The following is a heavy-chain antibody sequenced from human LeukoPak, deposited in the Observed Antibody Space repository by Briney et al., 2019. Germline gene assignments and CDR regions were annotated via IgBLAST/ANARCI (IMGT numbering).Heavy chain of an antibody. CDR2: INHSGST. CDR1: GGSFSGYY. Sequence: SETLSLTCAVYGGSFSGYYWSWIRQPPGKGLEWIGEINHSGSTNYNPSLKSRVTISVDTSKNQFSLKLSSVTAADTAVYYCARGGGPLQSFDYWDQRTLVTVSS. D-gene: IGHD4-11*01. J-gene: IGHJ4*02. V-gene: IGHV4-34*01. CDR3: ARGGGPLQSFDY.